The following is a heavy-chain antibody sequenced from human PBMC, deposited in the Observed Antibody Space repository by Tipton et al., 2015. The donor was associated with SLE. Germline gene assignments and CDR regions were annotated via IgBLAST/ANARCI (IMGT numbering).Heavy chain of an antibody. CDR3: AKDSGDFRNFFDP. J-gene: IGHJ5*02. V-gene: IGHV3-23*01. CDR1: GFTVSGNY. CDR2: ISNSGGTT. D-gene: IGHD4-17*01. Sequence: SLRLSCAASGFTVSGNYMGWVRQAPGRGLEWVSSISNSGGTTYQRDSVRGRFTLSRDNSKNMLYMEMNNLRAEDSAIYYCAKDSGDFRNFFDPWGQGTLVTVSS.